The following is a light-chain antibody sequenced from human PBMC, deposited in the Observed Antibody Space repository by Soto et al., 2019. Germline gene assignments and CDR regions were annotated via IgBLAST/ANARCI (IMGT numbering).Light chain of an antibody. V-gene: IGKV3-15*01. Sequence: ELVLTQSPGTLSLSPGEMATLSCRASQSVGKNYLAWYQQKPGQAPRLLVYDASTRATGIPARSSGSGSETEFTLTISSLQSEDFAVYYCQQYTNWPTFGQGTKVDIK. CDR1: QSVGKN. CDR2: DAS. J-gene: IGKJ1*01. CDR3: QQYTNWPT.